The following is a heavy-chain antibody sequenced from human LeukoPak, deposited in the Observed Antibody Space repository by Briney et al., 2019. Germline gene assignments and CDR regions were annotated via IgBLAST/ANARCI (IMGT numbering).Heavy chain of an antibody. J-gene: IGHJ3*02. Sequence: SETLSLTCTVSGGSISSYYWSWIRQPPGKGLEWIGYIYYSGSTNYNPSLKSRVTISVDTSKNQFSLKLSSVTAADTAVYYCVRPQAYSSSWYGAFDIWGQGTMVTVSS. CDR1: GGSISSYY. CDR3: VRPQAYSSSWYGAFDI. V-gene: IGHV4-59*01. D-gene: IGHD6-13*01. CDR2: IYYSGST.